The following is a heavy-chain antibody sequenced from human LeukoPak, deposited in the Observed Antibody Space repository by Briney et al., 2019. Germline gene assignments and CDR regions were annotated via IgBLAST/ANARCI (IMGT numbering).Heavy chain of an antibody. CDR1: GFTVSSNY. J-gene: IGHJ4*02. Sequence: PGGSLRLSCAASGFTVSSNYMTWVRQAPGKGLEWVSVIHKNAITYYADSVKGRFTISRDNSKNTLYLQMNSLRAEDTAIYYCATYRQVLLPFESWGQGTLVTVSS. V-gene: IGHV3-53*01. CDR3: ATYRQVLLPFES. CDR2: IHKNAIT. D-gene: IGHD2-8*02.